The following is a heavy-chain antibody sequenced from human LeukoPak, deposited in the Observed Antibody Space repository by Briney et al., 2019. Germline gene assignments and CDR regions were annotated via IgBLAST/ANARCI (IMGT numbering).Heavy chain of an antibody. Sequence: GGSLRLSCAASGFTLSSYWMHWVRLAPGKGLVWVSRINSDGSSTSYADSVKGRFTISRDDAKNTLYLQMNSLRAEDTAVYYCVSFYETYWGRGTLVTVSS. CDR2: INSDGSST. V-gene: IGHV3-74*01. J-gene: IGHJ4*02. CDR3: VSFYETY. D-gene: IGHD2/OR15-2a*01. CDR1: GFTLSSYW.